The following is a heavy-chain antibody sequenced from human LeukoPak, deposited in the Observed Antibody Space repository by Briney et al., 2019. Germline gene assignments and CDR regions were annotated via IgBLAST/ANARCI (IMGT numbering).Heavy chain of an antibody. CDR3: ARKGVMHAFDI. D-gene: IGHD3-16*01. CDR2: IYYSGST. Sequence: SETLSLTCTVSGGSISSYYWSWIRQPPGKGLEWIGYIYYSGSTNYNPSLKSRVTISVDTSKNQFSLKLSSVTAADTAVYYCARKGVMHAFDIWGQGTMVTVSS. CDR1: GGSISSYY. V-gene: IGHV4-59*01. J-gene: IGHJ3*02.